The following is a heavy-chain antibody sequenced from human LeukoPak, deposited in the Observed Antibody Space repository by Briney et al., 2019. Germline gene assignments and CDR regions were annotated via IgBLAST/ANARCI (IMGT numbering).Heavy chain of an antibody. D-gene: IGHD6-13*01. J-gene: IGHJ4*02. Sequence: SETLSLTCAVSGDSISSYYWSWIRQPPGKGLEWIGYFHYSGSTNYSPSLKSRVTISLDTSKNQFSLKVSSVTAADTAVYYCARGSSWSYYFDYWGQGTLVTVSS. V-gene: IGHV4-59*01. CDR2: FHYSGST. CDR1: GDSISSYY. CDR3: ARGSSWSYYFDY.